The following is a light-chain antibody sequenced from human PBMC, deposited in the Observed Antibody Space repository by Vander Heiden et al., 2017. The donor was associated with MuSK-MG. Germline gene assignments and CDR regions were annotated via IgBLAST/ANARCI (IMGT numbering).Light chain of an antibody. CDR3: QQSYSIAWA. Sequence: DIQMTQSPSSLSAFVGDRVTITCRASHNINRYVNWYQQKPGKAPKILIDAASSLQSGVPSRFSGSGSGTYFTLTISSLQPEDFAIYYWQQSYSIAWAFGQGTKVEIK. J-gene: IGKJ1*01. V-gene: IGKV1-39*01. CDR1: HNINRY. CDR2: AAS.